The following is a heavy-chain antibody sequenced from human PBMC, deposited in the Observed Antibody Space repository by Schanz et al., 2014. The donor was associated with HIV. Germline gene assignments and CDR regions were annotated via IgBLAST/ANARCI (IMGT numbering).Heavy chain of an antibody. J-gene: IGHJ4*02. CDR3: ARVRRVILLWYGLFDQ. V-gene: IGHV4-31*03. CDR1: GDSIRSGGYY. D-gene: IGHD3-10*01. Sequence: QVQLQESGPGLVKPSQTLSLTCIVSGDSIRSGGYYWSWIRQHPGKGLEWIAEINHSGSTNYNPSLKSRVTISVDTSKNQFSLNLSSVTAADTAVYYCARVRRVILLWYGLFDQWGQGTLVTVSS. CDR2: INHSGST.